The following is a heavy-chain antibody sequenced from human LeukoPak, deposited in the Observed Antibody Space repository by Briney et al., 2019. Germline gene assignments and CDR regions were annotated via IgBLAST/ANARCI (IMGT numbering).Heavy chain of an antibody. Sequence: SETLSLTCTVSGGSISSYYWSWIRQPAGKGLEWIGRIYTSGSTNYNPSLKSRVTMSVDTSKNQFSLKLSSVTAADTAVYYCARCVTMVRGVIKGHYYYYYYMDVWGKGTTVTVSS. CDR2: IYTSGST. V-gene: IGHV4-4*07. CDR3: ARCVTMVRGVIKGHYYYYYYMDV. D-gene: IGHD3-10*01. CDR1: GGSISSYY. J-gene: IGHJ6*03.